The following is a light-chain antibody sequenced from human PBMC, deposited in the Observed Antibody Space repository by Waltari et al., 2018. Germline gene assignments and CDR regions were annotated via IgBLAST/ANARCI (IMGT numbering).Light chain of an antibody. CDR3: QQCSSWPLT. Sequence: EIVLTQSPASLSLYPGEKATLSCRASQSVDTFLVWYQQTPGQPPRLLIYDAYKRATGIPARFSGSGSGTDFTLSISSLEPEDFAVYYCQQCSSWPLTFGGGTRVEIK. J-gene: IGKJ4*01. V-gene: IGKV3-11*01. CDR1: QSVDTF. CDR2: DAY.